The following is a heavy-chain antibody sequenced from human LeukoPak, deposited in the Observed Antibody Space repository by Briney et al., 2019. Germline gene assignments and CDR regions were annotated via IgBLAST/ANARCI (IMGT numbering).Heavy chain of an antibody. CDR2: IYSKTDGGTT. V-gene: IGHV3-15*01. D-gene: IGHD4-11*01. CDR1: GFTFSNAW. CDR3: SPSGLTVTTY. J-gene: IGHJ4*02. Sequence: GGSLRLSCAASGFTFSNAWMSWVRQAPGKGLEWVGRIYSKTDGGTTDYAAPVRGRFTISRDDSKNTLYLQMNGLKTEDTAVYYCSPSGLTVTTYWGQGTLVTVSS.